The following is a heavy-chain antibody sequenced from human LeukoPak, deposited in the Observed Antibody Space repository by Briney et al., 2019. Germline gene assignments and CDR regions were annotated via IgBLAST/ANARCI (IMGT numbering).Heavy chain of an antibody. V-gene: IGHV3-23*01. Sequence: GGSLRLSCVASGFSFGNYAMSWVRQAPGKGLQWVSQIGGTGGATWYAGFARDRFTISRDNSKKTLYLQMSGLRVEDTAMYYCVKDPRDTYGTNWFVSWGQGTLLIVSS. CDR3: VKDPRDTYGTNWFVS. D-gene: IGHD2-21*01. CDR1: GFSFGNYA. J-gene: IGHJ5*01. CDR2: IGGTGGAT.